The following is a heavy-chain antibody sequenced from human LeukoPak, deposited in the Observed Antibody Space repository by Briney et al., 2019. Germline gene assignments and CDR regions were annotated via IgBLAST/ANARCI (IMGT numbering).Heavy chain of an antibody. V-gene: IGHV3-48*03. CDR1: GFTFSSYE. CDR2: ISSSGSTI. Sequence: GGSLRLSCAASGFTFSSYEMNWVRQAPGKGLEWVSYISSSGSTIYYADSVKGRFTISRDNARNSLYLQMNSLRAEDTAVYYCARGSDYYDSSGYSLFLNYWGQGTLVTVSS. D-gene: IGHD3-22*01. CDR3: ARGSDYYDSSGYSLFLNY. J-gene: IGHJ4*02.